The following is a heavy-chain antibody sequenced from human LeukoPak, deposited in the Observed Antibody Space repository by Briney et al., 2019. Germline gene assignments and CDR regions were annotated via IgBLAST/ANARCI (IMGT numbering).Heavy chain of an antibody. CDR1: GYKFTDDY. CDR3: APTAEAYTSWWKV. Sequence: GASAKVSCKASGYKFTDDYMHWVRQAPGQGLEFMGWINPDSGFTNYAQKFKGRVTTTRDTSISTAYLEVRSLTSDDTAVYYCAPTAEAYTSWWKVWGQGTLVTVSS. J-gene: IGHJ4*02. V-gene: IGHV1-2*02. CDR2: INPDSGFT. D-gene: IGHD3-16*01.